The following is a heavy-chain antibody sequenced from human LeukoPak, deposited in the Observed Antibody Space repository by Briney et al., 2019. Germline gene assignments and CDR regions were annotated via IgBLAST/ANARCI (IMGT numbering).Heavy chain of an antibody. D-gene: IGHD5-12*01. Sequence: PGGSLRLSRAASGFTFSSYSMNWVRQAPGKGLEWVSSISSSSSYIYYADSVKGRFTISRDNAKNSLYLQINSLRAEDTAVYYCARDPKWLDYWGQGTLVTVSS. CDR1: GFTFSSYS. CDR2: ISSSSSYI. V-gene: IGHV3-21*01. J-gene: IGHJ4*02. CDR3: ARDPKWLDY.